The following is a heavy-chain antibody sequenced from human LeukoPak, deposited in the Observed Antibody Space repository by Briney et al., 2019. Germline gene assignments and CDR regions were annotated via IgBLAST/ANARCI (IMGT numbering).Heavy chain of an antibody. CDR2: IMPMFGTT. CDR3: AKSPGYHYYGSGSYNDY. J-gene: IGHJ4*02. Sequence: SVKVSCKASGATFSSYSISWVRQAPGQGLEWMGGIMPMFGTTNYAQKFQGRVTITADESTSTAYMELSSLRSEDTAVYYCAKSPGYHYYGSGSYNDYWGQGTLVTVSS. V-gene: IGHV1-69*13. D-gene: IGHD3-10*01. CDR1: GATFSSYS.